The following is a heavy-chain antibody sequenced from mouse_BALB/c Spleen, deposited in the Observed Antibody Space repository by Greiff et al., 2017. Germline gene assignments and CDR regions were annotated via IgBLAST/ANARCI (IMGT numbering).Heavy chain of an antibody. CDR2: IWAGGST. CDR1: GFSLTSYG. J-gene: IGHJ3*01. V-gene: IGHV2-9*02. D-gene: IGHD2-10*01. CDR3: ARDLAYYGNYWFAY. Sequence: QVQLKQSGPGLVAPSQSLSITCTVSGFSLTSYGVHWVRQPPGKGLEWLGVIWAGGSTNYNSALMSRLSISKDNSKSQVFLKMNSLQTDDTAMYYCARDLAYYGNYWFAYWGQGTLVTVSA.